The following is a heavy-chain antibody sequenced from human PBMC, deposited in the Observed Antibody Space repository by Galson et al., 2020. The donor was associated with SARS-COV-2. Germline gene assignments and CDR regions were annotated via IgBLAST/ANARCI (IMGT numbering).Heavy chain of an antibody. Sequence: ASETLSLTCTVSGGSISSGDYYWSWIRQPPGKGLEWIGYIYYSGSTYYNPSLKSRVTISVDTSKNQFSLKLSSVTAADTAVYYCARWVTMVRGVIWWDYYYYGMDVWGQGTTVTVSS. J-gene: IGHJ6*02. V-gene: IGHV4-30-4*01. CDR3: ARWVTMVRGVIWWDYYYYGMDV. CDR1: GGSISSGDYY. CDR2: IYYSGST. D-gene: IGHD3-10*01.